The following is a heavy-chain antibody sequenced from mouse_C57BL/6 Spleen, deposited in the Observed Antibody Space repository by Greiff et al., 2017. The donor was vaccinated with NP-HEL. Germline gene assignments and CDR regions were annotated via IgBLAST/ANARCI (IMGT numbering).Heavy chain of an antibody. CDR1: GYTFTSYW. CDR3: ARSPYYYGSSYGAMDY. Sequence: VQLQQSGAELVRPGTSVKLSCKASGYTFTSYWMHWVKQRPGQGLEWIGVIDPSDSYTNYNQKFKGKATLTVDTSSSTAYMQLSSLTSEDSAVYYCARSPYYYGSSYGAMDYWGQGTSVTVSS. V-gene: IGHV1-59*01. D-gene: IGHD1-1*01. J-gene: IGHJ4*01. CDR2: IDPSDSYT.